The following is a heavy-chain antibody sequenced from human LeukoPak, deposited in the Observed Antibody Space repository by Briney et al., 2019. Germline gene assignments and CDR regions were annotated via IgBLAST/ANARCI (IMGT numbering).Heavy chain of an antibody. CDR2: ISYDGTNK. CDR1: GFTFSNYA. J-gene: IGHJ1*01. CDR3: AKGDDSSGYYYGYFQH. V-gene: IGHV3-30-3*01. Sequence: PGGSLRLSCAVSGFTFSNYAMHWVRQAPGKGLEWVAVISYDGTNKYYADSVKGRFTISRDSSKNTLYLQMNSLRAEDTAVYYCAKGDDSSGYYYGYFQHWGQGTLVTVSS. D-gene: IGHD3-22*01.